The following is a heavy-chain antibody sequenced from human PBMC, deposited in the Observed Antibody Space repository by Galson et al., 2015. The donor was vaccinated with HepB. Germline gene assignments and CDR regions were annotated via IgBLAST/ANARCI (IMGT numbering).Heavy chain of an antibody. V-gene: IGHV3-21*01. CDR3: ARLGPYNYGTRAYSHPFDF. Sequence: SLRLSCAVSGFIFSNYNMNWVRQAPGKGLEWVSSITSDGSYRDYADSVKGRFTVSRDDANNSLFLQMNGLSAEDTAVYYCARLGPYNYGTRAYSHPFDFLRPRTVLTVPS. J-gene: IGHJ4*02. CDR1: GFIFSNYN. D-gene: IGHD2-8*01. CDR2: ITSDGSYR.